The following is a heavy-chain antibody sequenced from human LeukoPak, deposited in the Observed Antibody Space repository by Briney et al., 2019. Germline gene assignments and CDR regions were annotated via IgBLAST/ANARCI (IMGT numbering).Heavy chain of an antibody. J-gene: IGHJ4*02. CDR3: AKDGGLWVSAHWGDS. Sequence: PGGSLRLSCAASGFTFRRFGMHWVRQGPGKGLEWVSVISNDGSNKYYVDSVKGRFTISRDNSKNTLFLQMNSLRAEDTAVYYCAKDGGLWVSAHWGDSWGRGTLVTVSS. CDR1: GFTFRRFG. V-gene: IGHV3-30*18. D-gene: IGHD7-27*01. CDR2: ISNDGSNK.